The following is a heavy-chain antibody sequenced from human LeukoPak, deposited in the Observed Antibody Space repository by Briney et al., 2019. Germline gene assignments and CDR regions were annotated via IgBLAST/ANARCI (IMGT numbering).Heavy chain of an antibody. J-gene: IGHJ5*02. CDR1: GGSISSYY. D-gene: IGHD5-12*01. Sequence: PSETLSLTCTVSGGSISSYYWSWIRQPPGKGLEWIGYIYTSGSTNYNPSLKSRVTISVDTSKNQFSLKLSSVTAADTAVYYCARHGYSGLLESGLDPWGQGTLVTVSS. V-gene: IGHV4-4*09. CDR3: ARHGYSGLLESGLDP. CDR2: IYTSGST.